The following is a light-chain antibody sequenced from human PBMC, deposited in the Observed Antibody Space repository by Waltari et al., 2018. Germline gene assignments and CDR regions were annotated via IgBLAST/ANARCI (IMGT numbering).Light chain of an antibody. V-gene: IGLV2-14*01. CDR1: SSNVGHYTH. Sequence: QSALTQPTSVSGSLGQSITISCTGTSSNVGHYTHVPRYQHHPDNAPKLIIYEVTNRPSGVSTRFSGSKSGNTASLTISGLQAEDEAFYYCSSYTISSAIFIFGGGTKVTV. CDR3: SSYTISSAIFI. CDR2: EVT. J-gene: IGLJ2*01.